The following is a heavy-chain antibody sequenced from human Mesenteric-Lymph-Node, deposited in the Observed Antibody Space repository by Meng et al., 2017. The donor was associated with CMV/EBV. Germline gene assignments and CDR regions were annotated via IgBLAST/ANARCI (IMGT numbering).Heavy chain of an antibody. CDR2: INHSGST. CDR3: ARHQRWLKSEGGFNY. CDR1: GGSFSGYY. V-gene: IGHV4-34*01. J-gene: IGHJ4*02. Sequence: VHLQRWGPGLSRPSQTLSRTCAVYGGSFSGYYWSWIRQPPGKGLEWIGEINHSGSTNYNPSLKSRVTISVDTSKNQFSLKLSSVTAADTAVYYCARHQRWLKSEGGFNYWGQGTLVTVSS. D-gene: IGHD4-23*01.